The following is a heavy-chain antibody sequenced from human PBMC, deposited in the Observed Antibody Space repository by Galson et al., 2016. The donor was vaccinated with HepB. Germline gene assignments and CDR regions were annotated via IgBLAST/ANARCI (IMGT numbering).Heavy chain of an antibody. J-gene: IGHJ4*02. V-gene: IGHV3-48*01. CDR1: GFTFSTYS. CDR2: IRDGFI. Sequence: SLRLSCAASGFTFSTYSMNWVRQAPGKGLGWVSYIRDGFINYADSVRGRFTISRDYAKNSLYLQMSSLRAEDPSVYYCVRDHLWAFDYWGQGALVTVSS. CDR3: VRDHLWAFDY. D-gene: IGHD3-10*01.